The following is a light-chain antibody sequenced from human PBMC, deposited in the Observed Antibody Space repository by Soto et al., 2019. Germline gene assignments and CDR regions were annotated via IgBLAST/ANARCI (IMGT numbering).Light chain of an antibody. Sequence: EIVLTQSPGTLSLSPGERATLSCRASQTVSSTYLVWYQQKPGQAPRLLIYGPSNRAPGLSDRFSGSGSGTDFTLTISRLEPEDFAVYYCHQCGNSWWTFGQGTKVEIK. CDR1: QTVSSTY. J-gene: IGKJ1*01. CDR2: GPS. CDR3: HQCGNSWWT. V-gene: IGKV3-20*01.